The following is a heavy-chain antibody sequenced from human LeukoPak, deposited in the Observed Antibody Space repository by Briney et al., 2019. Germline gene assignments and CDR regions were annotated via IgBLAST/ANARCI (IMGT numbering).Heavy chain of an antibody. V-gene: IGHV4-59*08. D-gene: IGHD6-19*01. CDR2: THYSGST. CDR3: ARRGTASSGSYYFDH. J-gene: IGHJ4*02. CDR1: GGSISSYY. Sequence: SETLSLTCSVSGGSISSYYWYWIRQPPGKGLEWIGYTHYSGSTNYNPSLKSRVTISADTSKNHFSLKLSSVTAADTAVYYCARRGTASSGSYYFDHWGQGTLVTVSS.